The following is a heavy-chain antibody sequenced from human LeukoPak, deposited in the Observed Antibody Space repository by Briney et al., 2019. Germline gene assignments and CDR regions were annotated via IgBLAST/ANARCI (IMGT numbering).Heavy chain of an antibody. CDR1: GYTFTSYG. J-gene: IGHJ6*02. D-gene: IGHD5-12*01. CDR3: ARDRVVASERPDAYYGMDV. CDR2: ISAYNGNT. V-gene: IGHV1-18*01. Sequence: GASVKVSCKASGYTFTSYGISWVRQAPGQGLEWMGWISAYNGNTNYAQKLQGRVTMTTDTSTSTAYMELRSLRSDDTAVYYCARDRVVASERPDAYYGMDVWGQGTTVTVSS.